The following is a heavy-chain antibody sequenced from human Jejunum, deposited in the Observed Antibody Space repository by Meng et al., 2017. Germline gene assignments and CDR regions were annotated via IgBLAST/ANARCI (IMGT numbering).Heavy chain of an antibody. J-gene: IGHJ5*02. D-gene: IGHD6-13*01. V-gene: IGHV1-46*01. Sequence: QVQLFQSGAGVKEPGAAVGVSCKASGYSFTSYHMHWVRQAPGQGLEYIGILNPSGGFTSCEQKFQGRVTMTSDTSTSTVYLELSSLRSEDTAVYFCARELPGTCWFDPWGQGTLVTVSS. CDR3: ARELPGTCWFDP. CDR2: LNPSGGFT. CDR1: GYSFTSYH.